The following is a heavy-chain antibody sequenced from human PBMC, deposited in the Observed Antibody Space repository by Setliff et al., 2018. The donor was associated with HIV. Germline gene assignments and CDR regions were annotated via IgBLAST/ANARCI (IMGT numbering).Heavy chain of an antibody. V-gene: IGHV3-48*03. CDR1: GFTFSSYK. J-gene: IGHJ4*02. CDR2: ISSSGDTM. CDR3: ARDSNDY. Sequence: LRLSCAASGFTFSSYKMNWVRQAPGKGLEWVSYISSSGDTMYYADSVKGRFTISRDNAKNSLYLQMNSLRAEDTAVYYCARDSNDYWGQGILVTVSS. D-gene: IGHD4-4*01.